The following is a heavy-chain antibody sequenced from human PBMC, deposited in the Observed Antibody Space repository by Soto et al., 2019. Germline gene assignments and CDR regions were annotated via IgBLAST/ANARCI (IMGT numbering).Heavy chain of an antibody. Sequence: GASVKVSCKASGGIFSNYGFSWVRQAPGQGLEWMGGIIPLFGKPSYAQKFQGRLIISADASTNRAYLDLYSLTTEDAGIYYCALFESDEDVWGSFRSWGQGTPVTVSS. CDR3: ALFESDEDVWGSFRS. J-gene: IGHJ5*02. D-gene: IGHD3-16*01. CDR1: GGIFSNYG. CDR2: IIPLFGKP. V-gene: IGHV1-69*13.